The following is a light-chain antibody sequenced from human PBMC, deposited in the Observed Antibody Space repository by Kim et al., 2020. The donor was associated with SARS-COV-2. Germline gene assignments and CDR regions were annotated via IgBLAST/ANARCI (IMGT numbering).Light chain of an antibody. CDR2: AAS. Sequence: SVGDRVTITCRASQSISSYLNWYQHKPGKAPKLLIYAASSLQSGVPSRFSGSGSGTDFTLTISSLQPEDFATYYCQQSYSTPPGTFGQGTKVDIK. CDR1: QSISSY. J-gene: IGKJ1*01. CDR3: QQSYSTPPGT. V-gene: IGKV1-39*01.